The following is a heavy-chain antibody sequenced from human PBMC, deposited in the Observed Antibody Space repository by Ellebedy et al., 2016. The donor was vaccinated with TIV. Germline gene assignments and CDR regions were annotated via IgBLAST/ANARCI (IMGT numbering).Heavy chain of an antibody. CDR2: IYYSGST. CDR1: GGSISSGGYY. V-gene: IGHV4-31*03. Sequence: SETLSLTXTVSGGSISSGGYYWSWIRQHPGKGPEWIGYIYYSGSTYYNPSLKSRVTISADTSKNQFSLKLSTVTAADTAVYYCARGTQNYDFWSGPLGNALFDYWGQGTLVTVSS. CDR3: ARGTQNYDFWSGPLGNALFDY. D-gene: IGHD3-3*01. J-gene: IGHJ4*02.